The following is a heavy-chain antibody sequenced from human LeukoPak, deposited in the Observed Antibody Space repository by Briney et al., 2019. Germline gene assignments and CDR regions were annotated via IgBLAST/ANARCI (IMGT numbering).Heavy chain of an antibody. D-gene: IGHD3-10*01. V-gene: IGHV1-2*02. CDR3: ARDWGGLRWFAESPSYYLDY. Sequence: ASVKVSCKTSEYTFTDYYLHWVRQAPGQGLEWMGWINPNSGGTKFAQQFQGRVTMTRDTSISTAYMELSRLRSDDTAMYFCARDWGGLRWFAESPSYYLDYWGQGALVTVSS. CDR2: INPNSGGT. J-gene: IGHJ4*02. CDR1: EYTFTDYY.